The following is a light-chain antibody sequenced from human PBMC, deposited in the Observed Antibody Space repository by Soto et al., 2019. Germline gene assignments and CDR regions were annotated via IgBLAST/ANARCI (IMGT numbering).Light chain of an antibody. Sequence: QSVLTQPASVSGSPGQSITISCTGTSSDIGVSDFVSWYQLRPGKAPRLILYDVSHRPSGISNRFSGSKAGDTASLTISGLQLEDEADYYCTSYRRGPLYVFGTGKKV. V-gene: IGLV2-14*03. J-gene: IGLJ1*01. CDR1: SSDIGVSDF. CDR3: TSYRRGPLYV. CDR2: DVS.